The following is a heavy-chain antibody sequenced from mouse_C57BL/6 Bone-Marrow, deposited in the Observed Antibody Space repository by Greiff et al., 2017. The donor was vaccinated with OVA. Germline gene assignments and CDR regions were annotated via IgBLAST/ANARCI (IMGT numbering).Heavy chain of an antibody. Sequence: QVQLQQSGAELVRPGASVKLSCKASGYTFTDYYINWVKQRPGQGLEWIARIYPGSGNTYYNEKFKGKATLTAEKSSSTAYMQLSSLTSEDSAVYFCASITTVVAPYAMDYWGQGTSVTVSS. CDR2: IYPGSGNT. V-gene: IGHV1-76*01. CDR3: ASITTVVAPYAMDY. J-gene: IGHJ4*01. CDR1: GYTFTDYY. D-gene: IGHD1-1*01.